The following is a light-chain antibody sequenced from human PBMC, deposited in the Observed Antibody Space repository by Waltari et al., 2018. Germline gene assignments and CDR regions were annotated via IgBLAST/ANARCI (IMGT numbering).Light chain of an antibody. CDR2: DVR. V-gene: IGLV2-14*03. Sequence: QSALTQPASVSGSPGQSITISCTGTSSDIGTYNYASWYQQHPGRAPKHIIYDVRDRPSGFSIRFSGSKSDNTASLPISGLQAEDEADYYCSSYTRVSASVVFGGGTKLTVL. CDR1: SSDIGTYNY. CDR3: SSYTRVSASVV. J-gene: IGLJ3*02.